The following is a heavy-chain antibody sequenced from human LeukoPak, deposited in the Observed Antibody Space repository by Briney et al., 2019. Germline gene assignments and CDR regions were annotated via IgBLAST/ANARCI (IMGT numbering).Heavy chain of an antibody. CDR1: GYTFTSFE. D-gene: IGHD6-19*01. CDR2: VNPDSGKT. V-gene: IGHV1-8*01. J-gene: IGHJ4*02. CDR3: ARGVAGGDF. Sequence: GASVKVSCKASGYTFTSFEINWVRQSTGQGLEWMGWVNPDSGKTAYALKFQDRLIMTTNISLSTVYMELASLKSGDTAVYYCARGVAGGDFWGQGTLVTVSS.